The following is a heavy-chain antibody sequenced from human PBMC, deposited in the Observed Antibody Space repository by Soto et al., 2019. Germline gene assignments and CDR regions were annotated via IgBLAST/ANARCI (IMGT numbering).Heavy chain of an antibody. CDR2: INHSGST. V-gene: IGHV4-34*01. Sequence: QVQLQQWGAGLLKPAETLSLTCAVYGGSISGYYWSWIRQPPEKGLEWIGEINHSGSTNYNPSLKSRVTISDDTSKNQFSLKLSSVIAADTAASYCAMTVVVAAFLGAFDIWGQGTMVTVSS. D-gene: IGHD2-15*01. CDR1: GGSISGYY. J-gene: IGHJ3*02. CDR3: AMTVVVAAFLGAFDI.